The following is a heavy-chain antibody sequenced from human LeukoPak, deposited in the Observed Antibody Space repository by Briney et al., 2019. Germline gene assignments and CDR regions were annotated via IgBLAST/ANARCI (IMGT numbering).Heavy chain of an antibody. V-gene: IGHV3-23*01. D-gene: IGHD3-22*01. Sequence: SGGSLRLSCAASRFTFSSYAMSWVRQAPGKGLEWVSAISGSGGSTYYADSVKGRFTISRDNSKNTLYLQMNSLRAEDTAVYYCAKDGTYYYDSSGYNYWGQGTLVTVSS. CDR2: ISGSGGST. CDR1: RFTFSSYA. J-gene: IGHJ4*02. CDR3: AKDGTYYYDSSGYNY.